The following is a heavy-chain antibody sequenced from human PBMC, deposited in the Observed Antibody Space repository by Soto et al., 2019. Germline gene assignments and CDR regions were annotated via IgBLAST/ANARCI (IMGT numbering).Heavy chain of an antibody. J-gene: IGHJ4*02. CDR2: IKQDGSEK. V-gene: IGHV3-7*03. CDR3: ARDRGYSGYDPRTV. D-gene: IGHD5-12*01. CDR1: GFTFSSYW. Sequence: PGGSLRLSCAASGFTFSSYWMSWVRQAPGKGLEWVANIKQDGSEKYYVDSVKGRFTIPRDNAKNSLYLQMNSLRAEDTAVYYCARDRGYSGYDPRTVWGQGTLVTVSS.